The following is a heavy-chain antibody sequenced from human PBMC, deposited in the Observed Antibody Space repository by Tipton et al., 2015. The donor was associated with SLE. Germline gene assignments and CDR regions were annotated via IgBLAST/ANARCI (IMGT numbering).Heavy chain of an antibody. CDR1: GYSITSRNW. D-gene: IGHD7-27*01. V-gene: IGHV4-28*06. Sequence: GLVKPSDTLSLTCAVSGYSITSRNWWGWIRQPPGKGLEWIGYIYYSGSTNYNPSLKSRVTMSVDTSKNQFSLRLSSVTALDTAVYYCASRVTGAMWFDPWGQGTLVTVSS. CDR3: ASRVTGAMWFDP. CDR2: IYYSGST. J-gene: IGHJ5*02.